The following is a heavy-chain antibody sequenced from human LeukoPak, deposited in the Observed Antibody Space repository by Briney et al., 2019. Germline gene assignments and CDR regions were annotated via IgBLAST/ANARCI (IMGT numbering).Heavy chain of an antibody. V-gene: IGHV3-30*02. Sequence: GGSLRLSCAASGFTFSSYGMHWVRQAPGKGLEGVQFIRYDGSNKYYADFVKGRFPLSRDNSKNTLYLQINSVRAEDTAVYYCAIRYYSGSGGWGQGTLVTVSS. CDR1: GFTFSSYG. CDR3: AIRYYSGSGG. D-gene: IGHD3-10*01. J-gene: IGHJ4*02. CDR2: IRYDGSNK.